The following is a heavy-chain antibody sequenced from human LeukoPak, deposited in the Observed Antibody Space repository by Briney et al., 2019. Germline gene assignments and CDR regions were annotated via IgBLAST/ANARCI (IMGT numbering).Heavy chain of an antibody. CDR1: GGSISSSSYY. D-gene: IGHD4-17*01. Sequence: SETLSLTCTVSGGSISSSSYYWGWIRQPPGKGLEWIGSIYYSGSTYYNPSLNSRVTISVDTSKNQFSLKLSSVTAADTAVYYCARVRDAVTRYYYYYFMDVWGKGTTVTVSS. CDR3: ARVRDAVTRYYYYYFMDV. V-gene: IGHV4-39*07. CDR2: IYYSGST. J-gene: IGHJ6*03.